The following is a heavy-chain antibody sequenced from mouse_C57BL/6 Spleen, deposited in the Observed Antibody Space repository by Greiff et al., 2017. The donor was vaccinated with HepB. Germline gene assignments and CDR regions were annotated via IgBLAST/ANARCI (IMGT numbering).Heavy chain of an antibody. CDR3: ASIYYYGSSYPDY. D-gene: IGHD1-1*01. CDR1: GYSITSGYY. Sequence: ESGPGLVKPSQSLSLTCSVTGYSITSGYYWNWIRQFPGNKLEWTGYISYDGSNNYNPSLKNRISITRDTSKNQFFLKLNSVTTEDTATYYCASIYYYGSSYPDYWGQGTTLTVSS. CDR2: ISYDGSN. J-gene: IGHJ2*01. V-gene: IGHV3-6*01.